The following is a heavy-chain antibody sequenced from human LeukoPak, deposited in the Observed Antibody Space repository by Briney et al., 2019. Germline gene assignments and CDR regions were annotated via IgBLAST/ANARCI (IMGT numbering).Heavy chain of an antibody. D-gene: IGHD3-22*01. CDR3: AKDFPHYYESSHGMDA. CDR1: GFSFGGYE. CDR2: ISTTGSTV. V-gene: IGHV3-48*03. J-gene: IGHJ6*02. Sequence: PGGSLRLSCAASGFSFGGYEMNWVRQAPGKGLERVSYISTTGSTVYYADSVEGRFTISRDNAKNLLYLQMNSLRAEDAAVYYCAKDFPHYYESSHGMDAWGQGTTVTVSS.